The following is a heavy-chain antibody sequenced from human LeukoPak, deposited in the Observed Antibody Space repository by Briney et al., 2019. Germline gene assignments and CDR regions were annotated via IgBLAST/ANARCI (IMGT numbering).Heavy chain of an antibody. CDR2: ISAYNGDT. Sequence: ASVKVSCKASGYTFTTYGISWVRQAPGQGLEWMGWISAYNGDTNYPQKVQGRVTMTTDTSTTTAYMELRNLRSDDTAVYYCARRSQCNHSTCSKGGGFDIWGQGTMVTVSS. CDR1: GYTFTTYG. CDR3: ARRSQCNHSTCSKGGGFDI. D-gene: IGHD2-2*01. V-gene: IGHV1-18*01. J-gene: IGHJ3*02.